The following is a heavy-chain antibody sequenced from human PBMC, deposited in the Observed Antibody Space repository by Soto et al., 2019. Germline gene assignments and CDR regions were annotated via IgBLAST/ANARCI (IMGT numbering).Heavy chain of an antibody. V-gene: IGHV1-2*02. J-gene: IGHJ6*02. CDR3: AREDREYYYYYYRMDV. D-gene: IGHD3-10*01. Sequence: ASVKVSCKASGYTFTGYYMHWVQQAPGQGLEWMGWINPNSGGTNYAQKFQGRVTMSRDTSISTAYMELSRLRSDDTAVYYCAREDREYYYYYYRMDVWGQGTTITVSS. CDR2: INPNSGGT. CDR1: GYTFTGYY.